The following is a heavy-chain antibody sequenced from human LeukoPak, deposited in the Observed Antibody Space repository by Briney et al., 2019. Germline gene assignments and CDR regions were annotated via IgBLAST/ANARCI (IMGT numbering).Heavy chain of an antibody. D-gene: IGHD4-17*01. J-gene: IGHJ6*02. CDR3: ARPAIYGDYDSYGMGV. CDR2: IYYSGST. CDR1: GGSISSSSYY. V-gene: IGHV4-39*01. Sequence: SETLSLTCTVSGGSISSSSYYWGWIRQPPGKGLEWIGSIYYSGSTYYNPSLKSRVTISVDTSKNQFSLKLSSVTAADTAVYYCARPAIYGDYDSYGMGVWGQGTTVTVSS.